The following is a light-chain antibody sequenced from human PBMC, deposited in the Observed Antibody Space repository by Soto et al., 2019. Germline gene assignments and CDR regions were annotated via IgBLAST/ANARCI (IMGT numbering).Light chain of an antibody. V-gene: IGKV1-9*01. J-gene: IGKJ2*01. Sequence: DIQLTQSPSFLSASVGDRVTITCRASQAISSYLAWYQQKPGKAPNLLIYTASTLPSGVPSRFSGSGSGTEFTLTISSLQPEDFAAYYCQQVNSYPRTFGQGTKLEIK. CDR3: QQVNSYPRT. CDR1: QAISSY. CDR2: TAS.